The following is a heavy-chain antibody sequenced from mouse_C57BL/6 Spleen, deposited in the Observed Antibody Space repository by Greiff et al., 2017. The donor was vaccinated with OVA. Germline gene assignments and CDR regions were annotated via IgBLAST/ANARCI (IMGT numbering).Heavy chain of an antibody. CDR2: INPSTGGT. V-gene: IGHV1-42*01. D-gene: IGHD2-5*01. CDR3: ARSGDYSNVPFAY. Sequence: VQLQQSGPELVKPGASVKISCKASGYSFTGYYMNWVKQSPEKSLEWIGEINPSTGGTTYNQKFKAKATLTVDKSSSTAYMQLKSRTSEDSAVYYCARSGDYSNVPFAYWGQGTLVTVSA. J-gene: IGHJ3*01. CDR1: GYSFTGYY.